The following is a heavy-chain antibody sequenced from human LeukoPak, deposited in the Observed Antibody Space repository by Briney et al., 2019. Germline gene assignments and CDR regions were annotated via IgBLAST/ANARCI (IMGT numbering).Heavy chain of an antibody. J-gene: IGHJ4*02. V-gene: IGHV3-30*18. CDR3: AKDYYDSSGSHFDY. CDR2: ISYDGSNK. Sequence: GGSLRLSCAASGFTFSSYGMHWVRQAPGKGLEWVAVISYDGSNKYYADSVKGRFTISRDNSKNTLYLQMNSLRAEDTAVYYCAKDYYDSSGSHFDYWSQGTLVTVSS. CDR1: GFTFSSYG. D-gene: IGHD3-22*01.